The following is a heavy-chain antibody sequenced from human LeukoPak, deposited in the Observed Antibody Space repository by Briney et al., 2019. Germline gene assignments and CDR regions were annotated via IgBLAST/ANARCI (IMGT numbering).Heavy chain of an antibody. D-gene: IGHD6-19*01. Sequence: GGSLRLSCTASGFTFSDYYMSWIRQAPGKGLEWVSYISSSSNTIYYADSVKGRFTISRDNAKNLVYLQMNSLRAEDTAVYYCARARASSGWYSFAYWGLGTLVTVSS. CDR2: ISSSSNTI. CDR3: ARARASSGWYSFAY. V-gene: IGHV3-11*01. CDR1: GFTFSDYY. J-gene: IGHJ4*02.